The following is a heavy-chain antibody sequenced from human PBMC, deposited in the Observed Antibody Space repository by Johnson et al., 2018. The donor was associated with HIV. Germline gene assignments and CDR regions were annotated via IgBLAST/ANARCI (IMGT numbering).Heavy chain of an antibody. CDR2: IRSSGSTI. V-gene: IGHV3-11*04. CDR3: ARGGWGDAFDI. CDR1: GFTFSDYS. J-gene: IGHJ3*02. Sequence: VQLVESGGGVVRPGRSLRLSCAASGFTFSDYSMSWIRQAPGKGLEWVSYIRSSGSTIYYADSVKGRFTISRDNAKNSLYLQMNSLRAEDTAVYYCARGGWGDAFDIWGQGTMVTVSS. D-gene: IGHD3-16*01.